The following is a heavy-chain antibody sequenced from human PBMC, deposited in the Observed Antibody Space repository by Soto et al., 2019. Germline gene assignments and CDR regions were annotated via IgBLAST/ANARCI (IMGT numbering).Heavy chain of an antibody. CDR3: AKIAATYDY. Sequence: PGXSQRLSSAASGFTFGNHAMSWVRQAPGKGLEWVSSLSGGGLSTYYAGSVKGRFTISRDNSKNTLYLQMNSLRAEDTAVYYCAKIAATYDYWGQGTLVTVSS. D-gene: IGHD2-15*01. J-gene: IGHJ4*02. CDR1: GFTFGNHA. V-gene: IGHV3-23*01. CDR2: LSGGGLST.